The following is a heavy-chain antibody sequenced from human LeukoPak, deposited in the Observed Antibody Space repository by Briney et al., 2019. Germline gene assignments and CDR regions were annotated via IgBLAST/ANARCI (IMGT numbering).Heavy chain of an antibody. J-gene: IGHJ6*03. V-gene: IGHV4-34*01. CDR1: GGSFSGYY. CDR3: ARGVVVPAATYYYYYYYMDV. D-gene: IGHD2-2*01. Sequence: SETLSLTCAVYGGSFSGYYWSWIRQPPGKGLEWIGEINHSGSTNYNPSLKSRVTISVDTSKNRFSLKLSSVPAADTAVYYCARGVVVPAATYYYYYYYMDVWGKGTTVTVSS. CDR2: INHSGST.